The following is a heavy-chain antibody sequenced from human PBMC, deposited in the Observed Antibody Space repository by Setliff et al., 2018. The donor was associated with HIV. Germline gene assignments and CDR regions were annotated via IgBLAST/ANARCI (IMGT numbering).Heavy chain of an antibody. Sequence: ASVKVSCKASGGTFSSYAISWVRQAPGQGLEWMGGIIPIFGTANYAQKFQGRVTITADESTSTAYMELSSLRSEDTAVYYCARVITMVWTTFDPWGQGTLVTVSS. CDR1: GGTFSSYA. CDR2: IIPIFGTA. D-gene: IGHD3-10*01. CDR3: ARVITMVWTTFDP. V-gene: IGHV1-69*13. J-gene: IGHJ5*02.